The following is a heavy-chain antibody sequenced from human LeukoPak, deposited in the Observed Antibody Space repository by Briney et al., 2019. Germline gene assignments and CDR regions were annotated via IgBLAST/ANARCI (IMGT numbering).Heavy chain of an antibody. CDR3: AKPTMVRGSGWFDP. D-gene: IGHD3-10*01. CDR2: ISGSGGST. V-gene: IGHV3-23*01. J-gene: IGHJ5*02. Sequence: PGGSLRLSCAASGFTFSSYAMSWVRQAPEKGLEWVSAISGSGGSTYYADSVKGRFTISRDNSKNTLYLQMNSLRAEDTAVYYCAKPTMVRGSGWFDPWGQGTLVTVSS. CDR1: GFTFSSYA.